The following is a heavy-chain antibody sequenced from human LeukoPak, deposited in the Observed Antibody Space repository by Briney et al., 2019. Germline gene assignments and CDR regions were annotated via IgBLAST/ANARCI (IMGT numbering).Heavy chain of an antibody. CDR2: TYDSGSS. J-gene: IGHJ4*02. Sequence: SASLSLTCAVSGASMSNYCWSWVRQPPGKGLEWVGYTYDSGSSTYNPSLRGRVSISIATSQNQFSLNLSSVTAADTALYYCARGWASSWYYFDFWGQGTLVTVSS. CDR3: ARGWASSWYYFDF. CDR1: GASMSNYC. V-gene: IGHV4-59*01. D-gene: IGHD2-2*01.